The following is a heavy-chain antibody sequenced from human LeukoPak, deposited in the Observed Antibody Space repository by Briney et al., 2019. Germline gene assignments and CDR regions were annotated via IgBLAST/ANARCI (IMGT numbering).Heavy chain of an antibody. V-gene: IGHV4-34*01. D-gene: IGHD6-13*01. CDR2: INHSGST. J-gene: IGHJ4*02. CDR3: ARASSSWYYFDY. CDR1: GGSFSGYY. Sequence: SETLSLTCAVYGGSFSGYYWSWIRQPPGKGLEWIGEINHSGSTNYNPSLKSRVTISVDTSKNQFSLKLSSVTAADTAVYYCARASSSWYYFDYWGQGTLVTVSS.